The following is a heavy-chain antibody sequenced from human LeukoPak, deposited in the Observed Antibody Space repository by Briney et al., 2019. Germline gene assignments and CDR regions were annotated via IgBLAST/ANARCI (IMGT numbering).Heavy chain of an antibody. V-gene: IGHV4-39*01. CDR2: IYYSGST. CDR3: ASFPIVVVITTFAFDI. CDR1: GVSISSSSYY. Sequence: SETLSLTCTVPGVSISSSSYYWGWIRQPPGKGLEWIGSIYYSGSTYYNPSLKSRVTISVDTSKNQFSLKLSSVTAADTAVYYCASFPIVVVITTFAFDIWGQGTMVTVSS. J-gene: IGHJ3*02. D-gene: IGHD3-22*01.